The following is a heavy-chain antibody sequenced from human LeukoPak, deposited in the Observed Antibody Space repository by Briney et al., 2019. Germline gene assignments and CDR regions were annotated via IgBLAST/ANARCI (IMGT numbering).Heavy chain of an antibody. V-gene: IGHV1-69*05. CDR1: GGTFSSYA. Sequence: GASVKVSCKASGGTFSSYAISWVRQAPGQGLEWMGGIIPIFGTANYAQKFQGRVTITTDESTSTAYMELSSLRSEDTAVYYCARTHTPRYYYYYMDVWGKGTTVTVSS. D-gene: IGHD2-2*02. CDR2: IIPIFGTA. J-gene: IGHJ6*03. CDR3: ARTHTPRYYYYYMDV.